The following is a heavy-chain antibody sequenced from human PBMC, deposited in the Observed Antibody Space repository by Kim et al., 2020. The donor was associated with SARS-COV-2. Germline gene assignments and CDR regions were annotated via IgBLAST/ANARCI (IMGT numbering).Heavy chain of an antibody. CDR1: GFTFSSYG. CDR2: ISYDGSNK. D-gene: IGHD3-10*01. CDR3: ARVGFGELLIDY. J-gene: IGHJ4*02. Sequence: GGSLRLSCAASGFTFSSYGMHWVRQAPGKGLEWVAVISYDGSNKYYADSVKGRFTISRDNSKNTLYLQMNSLRAEDTAVYYCARVGFGELLIDYWGQGTLVTVSS. V-gene: IGHV3-33*05.